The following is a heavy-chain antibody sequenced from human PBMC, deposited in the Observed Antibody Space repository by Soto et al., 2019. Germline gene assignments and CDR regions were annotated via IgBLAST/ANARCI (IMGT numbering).Heavy chain of an antibody. CDR3: ARGNVGDSSGPNWFDP. D-gene: IGHD3-22*01. J-gene: IGHJ5*02. V-gene: IGHV1-2*04. Sequence: GASVKVSCKASGYTFTGYYMHWVRQAPGQGLEWMGWINPNSGGTNYAQKFQGWVTMTRDTSISTAYMELSRLRSDDTAVYYCARGNVGDSSGPNWFDPWGQGTLVTVSS. CDR2: INPNSGGT. CDR1: GYTFTGYY.